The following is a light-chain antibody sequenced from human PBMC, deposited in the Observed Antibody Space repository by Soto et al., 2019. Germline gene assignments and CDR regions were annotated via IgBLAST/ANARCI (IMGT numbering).Light chain of an antibody. J-gene: IGKJ3*01. CDR3: QQTASAPFT. CDR1: QNINTY. V-gene: IGKV1-39*01. CDR2: DAA. Sequence: DIQMTQSPYSLSAAVGDRVTIACRASQNINTYLNWYQQKPGKAPKLLIFDAASLQNGVPSRLSGGGSRTDFTLTITSLQPEDFATYYCQQTASAPFTFGPGTKVDIK.